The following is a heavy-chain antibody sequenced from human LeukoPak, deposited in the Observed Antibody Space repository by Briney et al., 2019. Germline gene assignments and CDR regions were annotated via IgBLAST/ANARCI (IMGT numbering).Heavy chain of an antibody. CDR3: AKALIAATGNDAFQV. V-gene: IGHV3-23*01. Sequence: GGSLRLSCAASGFTFSRFAMYWVRQAPEKGLEWVSGMSSSGGNTYYADSVKARFTISRDNSKNTLYLQMNSLRAEDTAIYYCAKALIAATGNDAFQVWGQGTMVTVSS. CDR2: MSSSGGNT. CDR1: GFTFSRFA. D-gene: IGHD6-13*01. J-gene: IGHJ3*01.